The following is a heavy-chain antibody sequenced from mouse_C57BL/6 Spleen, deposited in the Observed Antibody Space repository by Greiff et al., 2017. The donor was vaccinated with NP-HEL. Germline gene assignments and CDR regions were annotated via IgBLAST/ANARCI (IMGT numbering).Heavy chain of an antibody. J-gene: IGHJ1*03. Sequence: DVMLVESEGGLVQPGSSMKLSCTASGFTFSDYYMAWVRQVPEKGLEWVANINYDGSSTYYLDSLKSRFIISRDNAKKILYLQMSSLKSEDTATYYCAREGRNFDWYFDVWGTGTTVTVSS. CDR3: AREGRNFDWYFDV. CDR2: INYDGSST. V-gene: IGHV5-16*01. CDR1: GFTFSDYY.